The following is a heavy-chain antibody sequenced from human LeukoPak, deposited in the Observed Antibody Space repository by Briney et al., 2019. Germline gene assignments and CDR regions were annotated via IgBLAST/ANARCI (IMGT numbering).Heavy chain of an antibody. CDR3: AKDSAIVVVPAAIGDY. CDR1: GFTFSSYA. Sequence: GGSLRLSCAASGFTFSSYAMSWVRQAPGKGLEWVSAISGSGGSTYSADSVKGRFTISRDNSKNTLYLQMNSLRAEDTAVYYCAKDSAIVVVPAAIGDYWGQGTLVTVSS. J-gene: IGHJ4*02. V-gene: IGHV3-23*01. D-gene: IGHD2-2*02. CDR2: ISGSGGST.